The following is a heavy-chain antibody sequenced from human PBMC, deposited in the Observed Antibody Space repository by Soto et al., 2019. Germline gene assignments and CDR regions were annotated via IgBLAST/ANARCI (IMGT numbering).Heavy chain of an antibody. D-gene: IGHD2-8*02. J-gene: IGHJ3*02. V-gene: IGHV3-23*01. Sequence: PVGSLRLSCAASGFTCRSYDMSWVRQAPGEGLEWVSTILVGGSTHYPDSVKGRFTISRDNSKNTVFLQMNSLTAGDTAVYYCAKATATGGGAFDICGQGTMVTVSS. CDR3: AKATATGGGAFDI. CDR2: ILVGGST. CDR1: GFTCRSYD.